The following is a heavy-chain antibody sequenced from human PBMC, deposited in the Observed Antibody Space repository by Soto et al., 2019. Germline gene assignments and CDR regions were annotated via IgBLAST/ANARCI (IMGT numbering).Heavy chain of an antibody. Sequence: QVQLVESGGGVVQPGRSLRLSCAASGFTLSSYSMHWVRQAPGKGLDWVAAMSYDGSSKYFADSVKGRFTISRDNSKNTLSLQMNSLGAEDSAVYYCARVRSVSNHDDFAYWGQGTLVTVSP. CDR2: MSYDGSSK. D-gene: IGHD3-3*01. J-gene: IGHJ4*02. CDR3: ARVRSVSNHDDFAY. CDR1: GFTLSSYS. V-gene: IGHV3-30-3*01.